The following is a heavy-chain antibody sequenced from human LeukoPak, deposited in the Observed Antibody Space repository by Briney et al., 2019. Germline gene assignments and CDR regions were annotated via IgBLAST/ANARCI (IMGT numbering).Heavy chain of an antibody. D-gene: IGHD5-18*01. CDR1: GYTFTSYY. J-gene: IGHJ6*02. CDR3: ARETALVTNYYSYYGMDV. Sequence: ASVKVSCKASGYTFTSYYMHWVRQAPGQGLDWMGIINPIGARTTYAQKFRGRLTMTRDTSTSTVYMELSSLRSEDTAVYHCARETALVTNYYSYYGMDVWGQGTTVTVSS. V-gene: IGHV1-46*01. CDR2: INPIGART.